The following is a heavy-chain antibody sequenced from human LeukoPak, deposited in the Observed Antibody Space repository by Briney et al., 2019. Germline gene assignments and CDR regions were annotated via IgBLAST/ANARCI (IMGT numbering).Heavy chain of an antibody. CDR2: IIPIFGTA. Sequence: SVKVSCKASGGTFSSYAISWVRQAPGQGLEWMGGIIPIFGTANYAQKFQGRVTITADESTSTAYMELSSLRSEDTAVYYCAIYLDGDGRDQEGYFDYWGQGTLVTVFS. V-gene: IGHV1-69*13. CDR1: GGTFSSYA. D-gene: IGHD4-17*01. J-gene: IGHJ4*02. CDR3: AIYLDGDGRDQEGYFDY.